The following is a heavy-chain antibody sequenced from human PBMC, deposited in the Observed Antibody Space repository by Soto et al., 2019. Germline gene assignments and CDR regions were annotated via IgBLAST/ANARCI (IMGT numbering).Heavy chain of an antibody. CDR1: GYTFTGYY. J-gene: IGHJ3*02. CDR3: ARGGKERLHPLGDAFDI. V-gene: IGHV1-2*02. CDR2: INPNSGGT. Sequence: ASVKVSCKASGYTFTGYYMHWVLQAPGQGLEWMGWINPNSGGTNYAQKFQGRVTMTRDTSISTAYMELSRLRSDDTAVYYCARGGKERLHPLGDAFDIWGQGTMVTVSS. D-gene: IGHD4-4*01.